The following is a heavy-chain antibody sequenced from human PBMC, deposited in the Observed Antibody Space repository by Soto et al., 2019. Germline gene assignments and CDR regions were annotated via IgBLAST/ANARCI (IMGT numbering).Heavy chain of an antibody. D-gene: IGHD3-22*01. J-gene: IGHJ5*02. CDR3: ARVERGYYDSSGPTNWFDP. V-gene: IGHV1-69*01. Sequence: QVQLVQSGAEVKKPGSSVKVSCKASGGTFSSYAISWVRQAPGQGLEWMGGIIPIFGTANYAQKFQGRVTITADESTSTAYMELSSLRSEDTAVYYCARVERGYYDSSGPTNWFDPWGQGTLVTVSS. CDR1: GGTFSSYA. CDR2: IIPIFGTA.